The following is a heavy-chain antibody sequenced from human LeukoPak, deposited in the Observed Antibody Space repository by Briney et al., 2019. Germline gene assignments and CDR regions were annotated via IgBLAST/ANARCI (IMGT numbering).Heavy chain of an antibody. J-gene: IGHJ4*02. CDR2: IIPILGIA. Sequence: SVKVSCKASGGTFSSYTISWVRQAPGQGLEWMGRIIPILGIANYAQKFQGRVTITADKSTNTAYMELSSLRSEDTAVYYCARVRYGSSTSCHTFDYWGQGTLVTVSS. CDR1: GGTFSSYT. D-gene: IGHD2-2*02. V-gene: IGHV1-69*02. CDR3: ARVRYGSSTSCHTFDY.